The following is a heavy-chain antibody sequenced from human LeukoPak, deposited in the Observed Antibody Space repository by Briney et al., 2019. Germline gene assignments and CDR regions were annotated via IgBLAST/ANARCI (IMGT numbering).Heavy chain of an antibody. CDR3: ARVILNSYYMDV. CDR2: IYHSGST. D-gene: IGHD3-9*01. J-gene: IGHJ6*03. CDR1: GYSISSGYY. V-gene: IGHV4-38-2*02. Sequence: SETLSLTCTVSGYSISSGYYWGWIRQPPGKGLEWIGSIYHSGSTYYNPSLKSRVTISVDTSKNQFSLKLSSVTAADTAVYYCARVILNSYYMDVWGKGTTVTVSS.